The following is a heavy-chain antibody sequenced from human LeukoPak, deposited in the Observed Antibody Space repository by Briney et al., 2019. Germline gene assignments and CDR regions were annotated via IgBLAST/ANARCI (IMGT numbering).Heavy chain of an antibody. V-gene: IGHV3-7*03. CDR2: INHNGNVN. D-gene: IGHD6-19*01. Sequence: GGSLRLSCAASGFTFSSYWMNWARQAPGKGLEWVASINHNGNVNYYVDSVKGRFTISRDNSKNTLYLQMNSLGAEDTAVYYCAKDGISGWYSGYFDYWGQGTLVTVSS. CDR1: GFTFSSYW. CDR3: AKDGISGWYSGYFDY. J-gene: IGHJ4*02.